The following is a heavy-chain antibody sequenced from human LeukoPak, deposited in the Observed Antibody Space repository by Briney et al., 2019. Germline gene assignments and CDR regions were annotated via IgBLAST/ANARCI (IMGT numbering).Heavy chain of an antibody. D-gene: IGHD2-2*01. CDR2: IYTSGST. V-gene: IGHV4-4*09. CDR3: ARHHRVVVPAAKFYYYYMDV. J-gene: IGHJ6*03. CDR1: GDSISSYY. Sequence: PSETLSLTCTVSGDSISSYYWSWIRQPPGKGLEWIGYIYTSGSTNYNPSLKSRVTISVDTSKNQFSLKLSSVTAADTAVYYCARHHRVVVPAAKFYYYYMDVWGKGTTVTVSS.